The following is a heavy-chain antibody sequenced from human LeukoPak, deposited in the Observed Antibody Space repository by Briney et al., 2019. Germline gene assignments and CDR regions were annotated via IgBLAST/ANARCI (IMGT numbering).Heavy chain of an antibody. CDR2: ISSSSSYI. D-gene: IGHD6-25*01. J-gene: IGHJ5*02. V-gene: IGHV3-21*01. Sequence: GGSLRLSCAASGFTFSSYSMNWVRQAPGKGLEWVSSISSSSSYIYYADSVKGRFTISRDNAKSSLYLQMNSLRAEDTAVYYCARSRLNWFDPWGQGTLVTVSS. CDR3: ARSRLNWFDP. CDR1: GFTFSSYS.